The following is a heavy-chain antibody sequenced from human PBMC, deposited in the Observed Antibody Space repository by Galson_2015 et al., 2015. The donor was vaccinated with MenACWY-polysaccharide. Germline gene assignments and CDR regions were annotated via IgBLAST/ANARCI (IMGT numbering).Heavy chain of an antibody. CDR1: GFTFSSYT. J-gene: IGHJ4*02. Sequence: SLRLSCAVSGFTFSSYTMSWVRQAPGKGLEWVSGVSASGATKYYADSVKGRFTISRDNAKNTLYLQMNSLTAADTAVYYCAKPGPSTRQASDVDHWGQGSLVTVSS. CDR3: AKPGPSTRQASDVDH. CDR2: VSASGATK. D-gene: IGHD2-21*02. V-gene: IGHV3-23*01.